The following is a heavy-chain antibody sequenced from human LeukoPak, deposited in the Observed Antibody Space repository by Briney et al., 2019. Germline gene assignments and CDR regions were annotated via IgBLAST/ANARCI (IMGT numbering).Heavy chain of an antibody. CDR2: VNHSGST. CDR1: GASFSDYY. CDR3: AREYGDYGGANDY. D-gene: IGHD4-17*01. Sequence: SETLSLTCAVYGASFSDYYWSWIRQPPGKGLEWIGEVNHSGSTNYNPSLKSRVTISVDTSKNQFSLKLSSVTAADTAVYYCAREYGDYGGANDYWGQGTLVTVSS. V-gene: IGHV4-34*01. J-gene: IGHJ4*02.